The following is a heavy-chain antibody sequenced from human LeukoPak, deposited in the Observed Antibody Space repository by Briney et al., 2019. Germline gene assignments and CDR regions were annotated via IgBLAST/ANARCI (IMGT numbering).Heavy chain of an antibody. V-gene: IGHV4-34*01. Sequence: SETLSLTCAVYGGSFSGYYWSWIRQPPGKGLEWIGEINHSGSTTYNPSLKSRVTISVDTSKNQFSLKLSSVTAADTAVYYCARGPYSSSWYSWGQGTLVTVSS. J-gene: IGHJ4*02. D-gene: IGHD6-13*01. CDR2: INHSGST. CDR3: ARGPYSSSWYS. CDR1: GGSFSGYY.